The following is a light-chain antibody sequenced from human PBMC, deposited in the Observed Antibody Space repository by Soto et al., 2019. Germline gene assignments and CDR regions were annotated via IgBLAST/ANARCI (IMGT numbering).Light chain of an antibody. Sequence: QSVLTQPPSVSGAPGQRVTISCTGSRSNIGAGYDVHWYQQLPGTAPKFLIYGNSNRPSGVPDRFSGSKSGTSASLAITGLQAEDEADYYCQSYDSSLSGYVVFGGGTQLTVL. CDR1: RSNIGAGYD. J-gene: IGLJ2*01. CDR2: GNS. CDR3: QSYDSSLSGYVV. V-gene: IGLV1-40*01.